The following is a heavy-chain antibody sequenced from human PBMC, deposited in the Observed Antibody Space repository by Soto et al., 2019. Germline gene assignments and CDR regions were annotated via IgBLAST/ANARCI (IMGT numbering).Heavy chain of an antibody. CDR1: GGSISSGGYY. CDR2: IYYSGST. CDR3: ARDPPKHLFGVGALGMDV. V-gene: IGHV4-31*03. Sequence: QVQLQESGPGLVKPSQTRSLTCTVSGGSISSGGYYWSWIRQHPGKGLEWIGYIYYSGSTYYNPSLKSRVTISVDTSKNQFSLKLSSVTAADTAVYYCARDPPKHLFGVGALGMDVWGQGTTVTVSS. D-gene: IGHD3-3*01. J-gene: IGHJ6*02.